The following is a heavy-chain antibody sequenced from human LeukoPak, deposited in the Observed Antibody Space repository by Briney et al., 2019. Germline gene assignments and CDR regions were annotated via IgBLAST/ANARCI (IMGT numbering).Heavy chain of an antibody. Sequence: ASVKVSCKASGYTFTSYGISWVRQAPGQGLEWMGLISAYNGNTNYAQKLQGRVTMTTDTSTSTAYMELRSLRSDDTAVYYCARGGYDILTGYYYFDYWGQGTLVTVSS. CDR2: ISAYNGNT. D-gene: IGHD3-9*01. CDR1: GYTFTSYG. J-gene: IGHJ4*02. CDR3: ARGGYDILTGYYYFDY. V-gene: IGHV1-18*01.